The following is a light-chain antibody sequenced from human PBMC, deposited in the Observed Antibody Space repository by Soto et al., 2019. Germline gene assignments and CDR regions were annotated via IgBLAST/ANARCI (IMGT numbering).Light chain of an antibody. Sequence: EIVLTQSPGTLSLSPGERATLSCRASQSVSSSYLAWYQQKPGQAPRLLIYGASSRATGIPDRFSGSGSGTDFTLSISRLEPEDFAVYYCQQYHSTPQTFGQGTKVEI. V-gene: IGKV3-20*01. CDR1: QSVSSSY. J-gene: IGKJ1*01. CDR3: QQYHSTPQT. CDR2: GAS.